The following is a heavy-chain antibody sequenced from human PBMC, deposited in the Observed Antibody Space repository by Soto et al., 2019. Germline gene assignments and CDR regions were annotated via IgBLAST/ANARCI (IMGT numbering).Heavy chain of an antibody. J-gene: IGHJ6*02. D-gene: IGHD1-20*01. V-gene: IGHV3-30*04. CDR2: ISYDGRNK. CDR1: GFTFSSYA. CDR3: ARDPNTWKNGYYYYGMDV. Sequence: QVQLVESGGGVVQPGRSLRRSCAASGFTFSSYAMHWVRQAPGKGLEWVAVISYDGRNKYYADSVKGRFTISRDNSKNTLYLQMNSLRAEDTAVYYCARDPNTWKNGYYYYGMDVWGQGSTVTVSS.